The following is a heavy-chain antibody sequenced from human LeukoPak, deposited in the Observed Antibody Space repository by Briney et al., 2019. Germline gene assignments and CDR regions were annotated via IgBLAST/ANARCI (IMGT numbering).Heavy chain of an antibody. CDR3: AKDQVDSSGYHPFDY. CDR1: GFTFSSYG. CDR2: IRYDGSNK. J-gene: IGHJ4*02. Sequence: TGGSLRLSCAASGFTFSSYGMHWVRQAPGKGLEWVAFIRYDGSNKYYADSVKGRFSISRDNSKNTLYLQMNSLRAEGTAVYYCAKDQVDSSGYHPFDYWGQGTLVTVSS. D-gene: IGHD3-22*01. V-gene: IGHV3-30*02.